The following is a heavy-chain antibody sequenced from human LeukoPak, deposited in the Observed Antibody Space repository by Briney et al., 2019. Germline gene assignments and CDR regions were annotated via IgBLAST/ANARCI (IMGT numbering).Heavy chain of an antibody. CDR1: GYIYTSYG. V-gene: IGHV1-18*01. CDR2: IGDYNGNT. D-gene: IGHD6-6*01. J-gene: IGHJ4*02. CDR3: ARDLRYSSSSRVKFDY. Sequence: GASVKVSCKASGYIYTSYGISWVRQAPGQGLEWMGWIGDYNGNTHYAQKFQGRVTMTTDTSSSTAYMELRSLRSDDTAVYYCARDLRYSSSSRVKFDYWGQGTLVTVSS.